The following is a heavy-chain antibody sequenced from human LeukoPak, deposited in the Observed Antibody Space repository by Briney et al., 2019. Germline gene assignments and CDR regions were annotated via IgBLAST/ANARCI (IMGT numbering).Heavy chain of an antibody. D-gene: IGHD5-18*01. CDR3: ARDLGNTAMVIYYYYGMDV. Sequence: ASVKVSCKASGYTFTSYAMHWVRQAPGQRLEWMGWINAGNGNTKYSQKFQGRVTITRDTSVSTAYMELSSLRSEDTAVYYCARDLGNTAMVIYYYYGMDVWGQGTTVTVSS. CDR1: GYTFTSYA. CDR2: INAGNGNT. J-gene: IGHJ6*02. V-gene: IGHV1-3*01.